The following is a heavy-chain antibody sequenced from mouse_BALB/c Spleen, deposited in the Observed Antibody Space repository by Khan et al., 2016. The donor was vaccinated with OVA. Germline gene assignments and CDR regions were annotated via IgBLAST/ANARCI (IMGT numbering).Heavy chain of an antibody. J-gene: IGHJ3*01. CDR3: ARSPYGNFAY. CDR1: GFTYSTYA. V-gene: IGHV5-9-3*01. CDR2: ISSDGDYT. D-gene: IGHD2-1*01. Sequence: EVELVESGGGLVKPGGSLKLSCAASGFTYSTYAMSWVRQTPEKRLEWVATISSDGDYTYYPDNVTGRFTISRDNAKNTLYLQMSSLRSEGTAMYYCARSPYGNFAYWGQGTLVTVSA.